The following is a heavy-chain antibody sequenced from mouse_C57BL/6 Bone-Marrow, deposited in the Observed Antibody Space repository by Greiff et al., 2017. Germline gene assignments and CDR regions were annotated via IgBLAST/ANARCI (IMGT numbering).Heavy chain of an antibody. Sequence: EVHLVESGGGLVQPGGSMKLSCAASGFTFSDAWMDWVRQSPEKGLEWVAEIRNKANNHATYYAESVKGRFTISRDDSKSSVYLQMNSLRAEDTGIYYCTRPGGNWYFDVWGTGTTVTVSS. CDR3: TRPGGNWYFDV. CDR1: GFTFSDAW. V-gene: IGHV6-6*01. CDR2: IRNKANNHAT. J-gene: IGHJ1*03.